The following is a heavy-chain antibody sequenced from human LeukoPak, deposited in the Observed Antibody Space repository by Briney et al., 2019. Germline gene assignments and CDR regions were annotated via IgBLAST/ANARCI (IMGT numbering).Heavy chain of an antibody. D-gene: IGHD5-12*01. CDR3: ARDRGSGYYNWFDP. CDR1: GGTFSSYA. Sequence: SVKVSCKASGGTFSSYAISWVRQAPGQGLEWMGGIIPIFGTANYAQKFQGRVTITADESTSTAYMELSSLRSEDTAVYYCARDRGSGYYNWFDPWGQGTLVTVSS. J-gene: IGHJ5*02. V-gene: IGHV1-69*13. CDR2: IIPIFGTA.